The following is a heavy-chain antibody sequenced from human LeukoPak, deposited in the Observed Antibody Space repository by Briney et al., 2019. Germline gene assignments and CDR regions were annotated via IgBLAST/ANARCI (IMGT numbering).Heavy chain of an antibody. V-gene: IGHV3-21*01. CDR2: ISSTSTYI. Sequence: PGGSLRLSCAASGYTFSDYSVNWVRQLPGKGLEWVSSISSTSTYIYYADSVKGRFTISRDNAKNSLFLQMNSLRAEDTAVYYCVSGNDPDYVWGTYRLDAFDIWGEGTMVIVPS. J-gene: IGHJ3*02. D-gene: IGHD3-16*02. CDR3: VSGNDPDYVWGTYRLDAFDI. CDR1: GYTFSDYS.